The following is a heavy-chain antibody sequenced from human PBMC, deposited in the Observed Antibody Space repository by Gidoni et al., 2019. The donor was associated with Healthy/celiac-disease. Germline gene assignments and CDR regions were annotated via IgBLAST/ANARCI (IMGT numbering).Heavy chain of an antibody. CDR3: ARGYCSSTSCYLYYFDY. D-gene: IGHD2-2*01. CDR2: TYYSGST. Sequence: QVQLQESGPGLVKPSETLSLTCTVSGGSISSYYWSWIRQPPGKGLEWIGYTYYSGSTNYNPSLKSRVTISVDTSKNQFSLKLSSVTAADTAVYYCARGYCSSTSCYLYYFDYWGQGTLVTVSS. V-gene: IGHV4-59*01. J-gene: IGHJ4*02. CDR1: GGSISSYY.